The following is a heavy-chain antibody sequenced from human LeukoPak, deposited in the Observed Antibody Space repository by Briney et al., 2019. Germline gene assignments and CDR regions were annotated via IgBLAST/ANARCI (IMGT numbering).Heavy chain of an antibody. CDR2: ISSSRSPI. CDR3: AELGITMIGGV. V-gene: IGHV3-48*04. J-gene: IGHJ6*04. Sequence: GGSLRLSCAASGFTFTTYSMNWVRQAPGKGLEWVSYISSSRSPIYYADSVKGRFTISRDNAKNSLYLQMNSLRAEDTAVYYCAELGITMIGGVWGKGTTVTISS. CDR1: GFTFTTYS. D-gene: IGHD3-10*02.